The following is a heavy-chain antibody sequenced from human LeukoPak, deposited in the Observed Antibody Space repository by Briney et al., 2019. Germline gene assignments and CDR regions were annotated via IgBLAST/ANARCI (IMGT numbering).Heavy chain of an antibody. Sequence: ASVKVSCKASGYTFTNYGISWVRQAPGQGLEWMGWISIYNGNTDYAQKLRGRVTMTTDTPTSTAYMELRSLRSDDTAVYYCARITYDFWSGYYMPDDPWGQGTLVTVSS. D-gene: IGHD3-3*01. J-gene: IGHJ5*02. CDR2: ISIYNGNT. CDR3: ARITYDFWSGYYMPDDP. V-gene: IGHV1-18*01. CDR1: GYTFTNYG.